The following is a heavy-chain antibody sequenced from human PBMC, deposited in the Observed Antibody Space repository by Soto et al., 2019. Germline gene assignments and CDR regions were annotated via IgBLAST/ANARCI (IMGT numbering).Heavy chain of an antibody. CDR1: GYTFTSYG. J-gene: IGHJ4*02. Sequence: VQLVQSGAEVKEPWASVKVSCKASGYTFTSYGLNWVRQAPGQGREWLGWISTYNSNTNYAQKSQGRVTMTTATSTSTASMELRSLRSARTAVYSCAEYDSSGYCLDSWGQGTLVTVSA. D-gene: IGHD3-22*01. V-gene: IGHV1-18*01. CDR3: AEYDSSGYCLDS. CDR2: ISTYNSNT.